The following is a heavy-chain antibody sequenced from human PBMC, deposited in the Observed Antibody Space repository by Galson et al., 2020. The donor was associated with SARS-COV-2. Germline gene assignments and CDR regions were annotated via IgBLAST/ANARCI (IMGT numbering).Heavy chain of an antibody. CDR1: GYTLTELS. CDR2: FDPEDGET. D-gene: IGHD1-26*01. V-gene: IGHV1-24*01. Sequence: SVKVSCKVSGYTLTELSMHWVRQAPGKGLEWMGGFDPEDGETIYAQKFQGRVTMTEDTSTDTAYMKLSSLRSEDTAVYYCATDLSAYQLVGATPGYFDYWGQGTLVTVSS. J-gene: IGHJ4*02. CDR3: ATDLSAYQLVGATPGYFDY.